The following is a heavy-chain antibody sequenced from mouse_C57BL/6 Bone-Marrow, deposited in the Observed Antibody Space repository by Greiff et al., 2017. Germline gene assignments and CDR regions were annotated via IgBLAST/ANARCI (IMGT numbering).Heavy chain of an antibody. CDR2: IDPSDSYT. J-gene: IGHJ3*01. CDR3: ARGGWLRFAY. D-gene: IGHD2-3*01. V-gene: IGHV1-69*01. CDR1: GYTFTSYW. Sequence: QVQLQQPGAELVMPGASVKLSCKASGYTFTSYWMHWVKQRPGQGLEWIGEIDPSDSYTNYNQKFKGKSTLTVDKSSSPAYMQLSSLTSEDSAVYYCARGGWLRFAYWGQGTLVTVSA.